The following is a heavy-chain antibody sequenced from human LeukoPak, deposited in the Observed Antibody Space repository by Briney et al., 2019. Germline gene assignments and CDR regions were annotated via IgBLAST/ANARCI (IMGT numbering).Heavy chain of an antibody. J-gene: IGHJ4*02. CDR2: IYPGDSDT. Sequence: GESLKISCKGSGYTFTSYWIAWVRQMPGKGLEWMGIIYPGDSDTRYSPSFQGQVTISADKSISTAYLQWSSLKASDTAMYYCATPTTGCSSTSCYLLFWGQGTLVTVSS. V-gene: IGHV5-51*01. CDR1: GYTFTSYW. CDR3: ATPTTGCSSTSCYLLF. D-gene: IGHD2-2*01.